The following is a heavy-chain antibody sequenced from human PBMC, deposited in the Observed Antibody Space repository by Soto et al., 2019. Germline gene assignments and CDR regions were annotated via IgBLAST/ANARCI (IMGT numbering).Heavy chain of an antibody. Sequence: SETLSLTCTVSGGSISSSSYYWGWIRQPPGKGLEWIGSIYYSGSTYYNPSLKSRVTISVDTSKNQFSLKLSSVTAADPAVYYCARHPRSGSPRGGFDYWGQGTLVTVSS. CDR3: ARHPRSGSPRGGFDY. CDR1: GGSISSSSYY. D-gene: IGHD3-10*01. V-gene: IGHV4-39*01. CDR2: IYYSGST. J-gene: IGHJ4*02.